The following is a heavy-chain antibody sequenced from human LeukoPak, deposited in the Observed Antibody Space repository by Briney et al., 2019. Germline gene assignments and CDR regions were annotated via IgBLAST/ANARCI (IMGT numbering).Heavy chain of an antibody. CDR3: ARGHIEGWLGGIVVVPAVVFDY. J-gene: IGHJ4*02. V-gene: IGHV3-30*04. CDR2: ISYDGSNK. CDR1: GFTFSGSA. D-gene: IGHD2-2*01. Sequence: GGSLTLSCAASGFTFSGSAMHWVRQAPGKGLEWVAVISYDGSNKYYADSVKGRFTISRDNSKNTLYLQMNSLRAEDTAVYYCARGHIEGWLGGIVVVPAVVFDYWGQGTLVTVSS.